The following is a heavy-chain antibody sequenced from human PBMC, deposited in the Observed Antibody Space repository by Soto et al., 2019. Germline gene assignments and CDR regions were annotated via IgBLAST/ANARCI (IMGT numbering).Heavy chain of an antibody. D-gene: IGHD3-10*01. CDR2: ISGSGGNT. V-gene: IGHV3-23*01. CDR3: AKSAMVRGGGWFDP. J-gene: IGHJ5*02. CDR1: RFTFSTYG. Sequence: EVQLLESGGGLVQPRGSLRLSCAASRFTFSTYGMSWVRQAPGKGLEWVSDISGSGGNTYYADSVKGRFTISRDNSKNTLYLQMNSLRAEDTAVYYCAKSAMVRGGGWFDPWGQGTLVTVSS.